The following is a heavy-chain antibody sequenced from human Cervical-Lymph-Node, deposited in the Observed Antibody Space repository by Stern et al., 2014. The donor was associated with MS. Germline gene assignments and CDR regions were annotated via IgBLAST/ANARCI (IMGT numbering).Heavy chain of an antibody. CDR3: ARIRGSGWDDAFDI. J-gene: IGHJ3*02. Sequence: QVTLRESGPVLVKPTETLTLTCTVSGFSLSNARMGVSWIRQPPGKALEWLAHIFSNDEKSYSTSLKSRLTISKDPSKSQVVLTMTNMDPVDTATYYCARIRGSGWDDAFDIWGQGTMVTVSS. CDR1: GFSLSNARMG. CDR2: IFSNDEK. V-gene: IGHV2-26*01. D-gene: IGHD6-19*01.